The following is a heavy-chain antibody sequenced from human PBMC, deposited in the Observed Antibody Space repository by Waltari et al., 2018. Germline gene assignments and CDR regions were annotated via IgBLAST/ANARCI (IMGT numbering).Heavy chain of an antibody. Sequence: RESGPGLVRTSETLSLNCDVADYSIINGYYWGWIRQPPGKALEWIASINYSRNRYINPSFEIRVTISVAPSSNQVSLHLHSVTAADTAVYFCGRLGGSMTTYQTFRDHWGQGILVNVSS. V-gene: IGHV4-38-2*01. CDR3: GRLGGSMTTYQTFRDH. D-gene: IGHD2-21*01. J-gene: IGHJ5*02. CDR2: INYSRNR. CDR1: DYSIINGYY.